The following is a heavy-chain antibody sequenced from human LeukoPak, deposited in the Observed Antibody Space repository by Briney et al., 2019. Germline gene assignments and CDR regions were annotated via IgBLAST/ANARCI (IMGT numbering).Heavy chain of an antibody. CDR1: GYTFTSYG. CDR3: ARDEGGLPAATDF. D-gene: IGHD2-2*01. J-gene: IGHJ4*02. V-gene: IGHV1-18*01. CDR2: ISAYNGNT. Sequence: ASVKVSCKTSGYTFTSYGVSWVRQAPRQGLEWMGWISAYNGNTNYVQKFQDRLTMTTDTSTSTAYMELRSLRSDDTAVYYCARDEGGLPAATDFWGQGTLVTVSS.